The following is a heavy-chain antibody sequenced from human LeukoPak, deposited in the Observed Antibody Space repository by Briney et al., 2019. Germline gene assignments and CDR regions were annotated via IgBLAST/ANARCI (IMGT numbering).Heavy chain of an antibody. V-gene: IGHV3-15*01. CDR3: TTDYGSGSYRYFNY. D-gene: IGHD3-10*01. Sequence: KPGGSLSLSCAASGFTFSNAWMSWVRQAPGKGLEWVGRIKTKTDGGTTDYAAPVKGRFTISRDDSKNTLYLQMNSLKTEDTAVYYCTTDYGSGSYRYFNYWGQGTLVTVSS. CDR1: GFTFSNAW. J-gene: IGHJ4*02. CDR2: IKTKTDGGTT.